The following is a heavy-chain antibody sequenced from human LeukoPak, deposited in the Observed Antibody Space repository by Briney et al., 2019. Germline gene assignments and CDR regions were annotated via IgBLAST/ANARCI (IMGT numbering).Heavy chain of an antibody. J-gene: IGHJ4*02. D-gene: IGHD6-19*01. Sequence: SETLSLTCDVSGYSISGGYFWGWIRQPPGMGLEWIGSTAHGGNTYYNPSLKGRVSISTDGSKNQFSLSLTSVTAADTATYYCTRVTRNSGWFFDYWGPGTLAT. V-gene: IGHV4-38-2*01. CDR1: GYSISGGYF. CDR3: TRVTRNSGWFFDY. CDR2: TAHGGNT.